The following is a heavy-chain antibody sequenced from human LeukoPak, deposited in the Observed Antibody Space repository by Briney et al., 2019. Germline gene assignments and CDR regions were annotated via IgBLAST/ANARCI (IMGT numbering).Heavy chain of an antibody. CDR3: ARDGYCSSTSCYSFYYYYGMDV. D-gene: IGHD2-2*03. V-gene: IGHV3-30-3*01. CDR2: ISYDGSNK. Sequence: PGRSLRLSCAASGFTFSSYAMHWVRRAPGKGLEWVAVISYDGSNKYYADSVKGRFTISRDNSKNTLYLQMNSLRAEDTAVYYCARDGYCSSTSCYSFYYYYGMDVWGQGTTVTVSS. CDR1: GFTFSSYA. J-gene: IGHJ6*02.